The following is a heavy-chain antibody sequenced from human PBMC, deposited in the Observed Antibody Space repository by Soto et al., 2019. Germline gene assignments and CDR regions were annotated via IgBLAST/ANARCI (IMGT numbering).Heavy chain of an antibody. CDR2: IYYSGST. D-gene: IGHD3-3*01. J-gene: IGHJ6*01. CDR1: GGSISSYY. Sequence: SETLSLTCTVSGGSISSYYWSWIRQPPGKGLEWIGYIYYSGSTNYNPSLKSRVTISVDTSKNQFSLKLSSVTAADTAVYYCVRDVTFDFWSGSPGYVMAVWGQGTKVTVSS. CDR3: VRDVTFDFWSGSPGYVMAV. V-gene: IGHV4-59*01.